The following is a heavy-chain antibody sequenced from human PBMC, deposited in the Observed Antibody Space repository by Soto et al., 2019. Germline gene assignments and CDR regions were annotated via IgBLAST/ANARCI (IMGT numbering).Heavy chain of an antibody. V-gene: IGHV3-23*01. Sequence: PGGSLRLSCAASGFAFSDYAMNWVRQAPGRGLEWVSAISGGAGDTYYADDVQGRFTISRDNSKSTLYLQMKSLRAEDTAVYYCAKSSRITLVRGVTDYWGQGTLVTVSS. CDR1: GFAFSDYA. D-gene: IGHD3-10*01. CDR3: AKSSRITLVRGVTDY. J-gene: IGHJ4*02. CDR2: ISGGAGDT.